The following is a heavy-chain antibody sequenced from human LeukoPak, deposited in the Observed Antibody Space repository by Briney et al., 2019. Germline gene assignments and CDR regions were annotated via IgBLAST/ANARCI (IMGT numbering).Heavy chain of an antibody. CDR1: GFTFSTYW. Sequence: PGGSLRLSCSASGFTFSTYWMSWVRQAPGKGLEWVANMRRDGNEIYYLDSVKGRFTISKDNAKNTVYLQMNNLRAEDTAVYYCVSFYEAYWGRGTLVTVSS. CDR3: VSFYEAY. CDR2: MRRDGNEI. D-gene: IGHD2/OR15-2a*01. J-gene: IGHJ4*02. V-gene: IGHV3-7*01.